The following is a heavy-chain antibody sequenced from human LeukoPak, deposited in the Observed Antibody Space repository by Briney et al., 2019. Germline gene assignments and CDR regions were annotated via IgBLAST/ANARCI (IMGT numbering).Heavy chain of an antibody. V-gene: IGHV4-4*07. CDR3: ARINYDGAFDI. CDR2: IYTSGST. D-gene: IGHD3-3*01. J-gene: IGHJ3*02. Sequence: SETLSLTCTASGGSISSYYWSWFRQPAGKGLEWIGRIYTSGSTNYNPSLKSRVTMSVDTSKNQFSLKLSSVTAADTAVYYCARINYDGAFDIWGQGTMVTVSS. CDR1: GGSISSYY.